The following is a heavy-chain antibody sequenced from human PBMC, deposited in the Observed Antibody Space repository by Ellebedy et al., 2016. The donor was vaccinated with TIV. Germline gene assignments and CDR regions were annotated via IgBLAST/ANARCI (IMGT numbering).Heavy chain of an antibody. Sequence: GSLRLXXAASGFSFSSYWMSWVRQAPGKGLEWIGEINHSGSTNYNPSLKSRVTISVDTSKNQFSLKLSSVTAADTAVYYCARVQVGILTGYCSSTSCHGGGLEYWGQGTLVTVSS. V-gene: IGHV4-34*01. J-gene: IGHJ4*02. CDR3: ARVQVGILTGYCSSTSCHGGGLEY. CDR1: GFSFSSYW. D-gene: IGHD2-2*01. CDR2: INHSGST.